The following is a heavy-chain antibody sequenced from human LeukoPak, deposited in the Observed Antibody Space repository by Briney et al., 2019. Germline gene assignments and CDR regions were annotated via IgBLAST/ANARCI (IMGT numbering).Heavy chain of an antibody. V-gene: IGHV3-30*02. D-gene: IGHD1-14*01. Sequence: GGSLRLSCAASGFTFSSYGMHWVRQAPGKGLEWVAFIRYDGSNKYYADSVKGRFTISRDNSKNTVYLQMNSLRTEDTAVYYCARRYDDAFDIWGQGTMVTVSS. CDR1: GFTFSSYG. CDR3: ARRYDDAFDI. CDR2: IRYDGSNK. J-gene: IGHJ3*02.